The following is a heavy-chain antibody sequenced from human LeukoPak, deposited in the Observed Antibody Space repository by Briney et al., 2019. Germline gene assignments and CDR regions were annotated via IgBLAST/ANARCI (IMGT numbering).Heavy chain of an antibody. CDR1: GGSISSYY. V-gene: IGHV4-4*07. CDR2: IYTSGST. J-gene: IGHJ3*02. Sequence: SETLSLTCTVSGGSISSYYWSWIRQPAGKGLEWIGRIYTSGSTNYNPSLKSRVTMSVDTSKNQFSLKLSSVTAADTAVYYCARVRTSGSYFGAFDIWGQGTMVTVSS. D-gene: IGHD1-26*01. CDR3: ARVRTSGSYFGAFDI.